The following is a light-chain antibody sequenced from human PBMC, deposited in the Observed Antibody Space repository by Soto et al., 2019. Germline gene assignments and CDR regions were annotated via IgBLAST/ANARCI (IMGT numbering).Light chain of an antibody. CDR1: SGHTTYA. CDR3: QTWGTGPLV. Sequence: QPVLTQSPSASASLGASVKLTCTLNSGHTTYAIAWHQQQPEKGPRYLMNLNSDGSHSKGEGIPDRFSGSSSGAERYLTISSIQSEDEADYYCQTWGTGPLVFGGGTKVTVL. V-gene: IGLV4-69*01. CDR2: LNSDGSH. J-gene: IGLJ2*01.